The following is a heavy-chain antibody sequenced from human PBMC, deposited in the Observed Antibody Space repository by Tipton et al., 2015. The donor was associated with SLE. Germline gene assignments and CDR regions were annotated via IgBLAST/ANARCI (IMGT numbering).Heavy chain of an antibody. D-gene: IGHD1-26*01. Sequence: TLSLTCTVSGGSISSNYWSWIRQPPGKGLEWIASIYHRGSTYYNLSLKNRVTILIDTSKNQFSLKLNSVTAADTALYYCAREVGVTTDRWYFDLWGRGTLVTVSS. V-gene: IGHV4-59*04. CDR3: AREVGVTTDRWYFDL. CDR2: IYHRGST. CDR1: GGSISSNY. J-gene: IGHJ2*01.